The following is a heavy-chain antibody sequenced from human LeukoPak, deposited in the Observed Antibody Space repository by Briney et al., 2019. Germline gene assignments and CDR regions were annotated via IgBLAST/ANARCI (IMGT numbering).Heavy chain of an antibody. V-gene: IGHV1-3*01. CDR1: GYIFANYG. Sequence: GASVKVSCKASGYIFANYGMHWVRQAPGQGPEWVGWINAGEGKTKYLQKYQDRVTITRVTSASTAYMELSSLRSEDTAVYYCARGSGWSEYYAMDVWGQGTTVIVSS. D-gene: IGHD6-19*01. CDR2: INAGEGKT. J-gene: IGHJ6*02. CDR3: ARGSGWSEYYAMDV.